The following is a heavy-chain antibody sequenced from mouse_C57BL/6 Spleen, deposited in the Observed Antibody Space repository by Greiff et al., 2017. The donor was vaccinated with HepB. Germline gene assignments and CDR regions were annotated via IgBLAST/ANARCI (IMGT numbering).Heavy chain of an antibody. CDR3: ARGDYYGSSPETY. Sequence: VQLKQSGPELVKPGDSVKISCKASGYSFTGYFMNWVMQSHGKSLEWIGRINPYNGDTFYNQKFKGKATLTVDKSSSTAHMELRSLTSEDSAVYYCARGDYYGSSPETYWGQGTLVTVSA. CDR2: INPYNGDT. CDR1: GYSFTGYF. J-gene: IGHJ3*01. D-gene: IGHD1-1*01. V-gene: IGHV1-20*01.